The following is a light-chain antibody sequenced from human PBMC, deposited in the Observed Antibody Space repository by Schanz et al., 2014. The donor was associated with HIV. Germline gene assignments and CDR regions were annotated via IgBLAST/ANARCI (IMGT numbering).Light chain of an antibody. CDR3: GAWDSSLGAWV. J-gene: IGLJ3*02. CDR1: SSNIGAGYD. Sequence: QPVLTQPPSVSGAPGQRVTISCTGSSSNIGAGYDVHWYQQLPGTAPKLLIYGNNNRPSGVPDRFSGSKSGTSASLDITGLQTGDEADYYCGAWDSSLGAWVFGGGTQLTVL. CDR2: GNN. V-gene: IGLV1-40*01.